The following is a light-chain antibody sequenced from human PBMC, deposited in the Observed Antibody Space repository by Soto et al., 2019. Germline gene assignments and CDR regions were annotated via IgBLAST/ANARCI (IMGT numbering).Light chain of an antibody. Sequence: DIVMSHPPDSLAVSLSDRATIKCKSSQSVLFTSYNKDYLGWFLQRPGQSPKWLLSWVSNRESGVPDRFSGSGSGTDFALKISSVEAEDVGVYYCKQYKHWPLTFGEGTRLDI. CDR2: WVS. V-gene: IGKV4-1*01. CDR1: QSVLFTSYNKDY. J-gene: IGKJ5*01. CDR3: KQYKHWPLT.